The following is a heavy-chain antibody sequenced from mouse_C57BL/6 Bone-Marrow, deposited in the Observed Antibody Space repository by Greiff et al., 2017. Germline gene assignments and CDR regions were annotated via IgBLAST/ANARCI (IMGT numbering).Heavy chain of an antibody. D-gene: IGHD3-1*01. CDR1: GYTFTSYW. Sequence: QVQLQQPGAELVRPGTSVKLSCKASGYTFTSYWMHWVQQRPGQGLEWIGVIDPSDSYTNYNQKFKGKATLTVDTSSSTAYMQLSSLTSEDSAGYYCARIGTGFYAMDYWGQGTSVTVSS. CDR3: ARIGTGFYAMDY. CDR2: IDPSDSYT. J-gene: IGHJ4*01. V-gene: IGHV1-59*01.